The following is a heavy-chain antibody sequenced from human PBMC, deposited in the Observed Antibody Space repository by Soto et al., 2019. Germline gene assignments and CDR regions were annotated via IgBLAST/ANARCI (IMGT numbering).Heavy chain of an antibody. V-gene: IGHV4-31*03. CDR1: GGSISSGGYY. J-gene: IGHJ6*02. CDR2: IYYSGST. CDR3: ARVSLSYYYGMDV. Sequence: SETLSLTCTVSGGSISSGGYYWSWIRQHPGKGLEWIGYIYYSGSTYYNPSLKSRVTISVDTSKNQFSLKLSSVTAADTAVYYCARVSLSYYYGMDVWGQGTTVTVSS.